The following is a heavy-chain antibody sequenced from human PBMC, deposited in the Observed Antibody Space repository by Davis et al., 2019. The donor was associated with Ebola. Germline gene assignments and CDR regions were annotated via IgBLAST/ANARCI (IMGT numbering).Heavy chain of an antibody. V-gene: IGHV1-2*02. D-gene: IGHD3-10*01. CDR1: GYTFTDYN. Sequence: ASVKVSCKTSGYTFTDYNMQWVRQAPGQGLEWMGWIKPNTGVTIYARKFQGRVTMTRDTSMSTAYMELTSLRSDDTAVYYCARALPHPLYSSGRHYNVYYYYGMDVWGQGTTVTVSS. CDR3: ARALPHPLYSSGRHYNVYYYYGMDV. CDR2: IKPNTGVT. J-gene: IGHJ6*02.